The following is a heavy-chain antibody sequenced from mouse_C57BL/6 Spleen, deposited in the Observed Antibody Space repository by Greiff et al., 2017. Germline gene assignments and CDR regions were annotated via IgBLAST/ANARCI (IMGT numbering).Heavy chain of an antibody. D-gene: IGHD4-1*01. V-gene: IGHV5-6*01. CDR1: GFTFSSYG. CDR3: ARRLGYAMDY. CDR2: ISSGGSYT. Sequence: EVQVVESGGDLVKPGGSLKLSCAASGFTFSSYGMSWVRQTPDKRLEWVATISSGGSYTYYPDIVKGRFTISRDNAKNTLYLQMSSLKSEDTAMYYCARRLGYAMDYWGQGTSVTVSS. J-gene: IGHJ4*01.